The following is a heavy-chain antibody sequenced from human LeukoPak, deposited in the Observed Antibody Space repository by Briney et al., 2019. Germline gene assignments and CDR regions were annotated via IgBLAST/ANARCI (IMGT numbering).Heavy chain of an antibody. CDR3: AREEYGGYFDY. V-gene: IGHV1-2*02. CDR2: INPNSGDT. Sequence: ASVKVSCKASGYTFIDYYMHWVRQAPGQGLEWMGWINPNSGDTNYAQKFQGRVTMTRDTSTTTVYMELSSLTSEDTAVYYCAREEYGGYFDYWGQGTLVTVSS. D-gene: IGHD2-21*01. CDR1: GYTFIDYY. J-gene: IGHJ4*02.